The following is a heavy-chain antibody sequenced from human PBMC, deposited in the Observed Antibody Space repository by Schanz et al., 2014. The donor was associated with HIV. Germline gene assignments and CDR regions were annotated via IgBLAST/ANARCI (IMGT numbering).Heavy chain of an antibody. CDR1: GFSLDSYN. J-gene: IGHJ6*02. CDR3: ARGTAEYCINGVCSGLDV. D-gene: IGHD2-8*01. CDR2: ISTTSTYI. Sequence: ESGGGLVKPGGSLRLSCTASGFSLDSYNMNWVRQAPGKGLEWVSSISTTSTYIYYGDSGKGRFTVSRDNANNSLLLQMDSLRAEDSAVYYCARGTAEYCINGVCSGLDVWGQGTTVTVSS. V-gene: IGHV3-21*01.